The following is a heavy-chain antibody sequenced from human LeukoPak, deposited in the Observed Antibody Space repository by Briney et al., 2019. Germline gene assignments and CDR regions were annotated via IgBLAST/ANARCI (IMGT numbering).Heavy chain of an antibody. Sequence: GGSLRLSCAASGFTFSTYSMNWVSQAPGKGLEWVSYITSSSSTIYYADSVKGRFTISRENAKNSLFLQMNSLRDEDTAVYYCARGGDSSPYYPDYWGQGTLVTVSS. CDR1: GFTFSTYS. D-gene: IGHD3-22*01. CDR2: ITSSSSTI. V-gene: IGHV3-48*02. J-gene: IGHJ4*02. CDR3: ARGGDSSPYYPDY.